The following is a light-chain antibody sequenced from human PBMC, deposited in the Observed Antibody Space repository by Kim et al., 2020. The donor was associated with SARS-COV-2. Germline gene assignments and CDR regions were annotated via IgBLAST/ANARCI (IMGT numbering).Light chain of an antibody. V-gene: IGLV2-8*01. CDR1: SSDVGGYDY. CDR3: SSYAGDNNLV. J-gene: IGLJ2*01. CDR2: EVN. Sequence: GQSATISCTGTSSDVGGYDYVSWYQQHPGKAPKLIIYEVNKWPSGVPDRFSGSKSGNTASLAVSGLQPEDEADYYCSSYAGDNNLVFGGGTKLTVL.